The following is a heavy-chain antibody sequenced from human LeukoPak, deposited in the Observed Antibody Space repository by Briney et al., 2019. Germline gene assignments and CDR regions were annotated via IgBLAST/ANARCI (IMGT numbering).Heavy chain of an antibody. D-gene: IGHD1-26*01. V-gene: IGHV3-30-3*01. J-gene: IGHJ4*02. CDR1: GFTFSSYA. Sequence: PGGSLRLSCAASGFTFSSYAMHWVRQAPGKGLEWVAVISYDGSNKYYADSVKGRFTISRDNSKNTLYLQMNSLRAEDTAVYYCAREWEATLTFDYWGQGTLVTVSS. CDR2: ISYDGSNK. CDR3: AREWEATLTFDY.